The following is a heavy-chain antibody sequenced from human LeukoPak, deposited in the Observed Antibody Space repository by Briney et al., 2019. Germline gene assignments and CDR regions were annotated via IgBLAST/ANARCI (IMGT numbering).Heavy chain of an antibody. V-gene: IGHV4-4*07. CDR3: ARDWYSSSWCPGYNWFDP. CDR1: GGSISSYY. Sequence: SETLSLTCTVSGGSISSYYWSWLRQPAGKGLEWIGRIYTSGSTNYNPSLKSRVTMSVDTSKNQFSLKLSSVTAADTAVYYCARDWYSSSWCPGYNWFDPWGQGTLVTVSS. CDR2: IYTSGST. J-gene: IGHJ5*02. D-gene: IGHD6-13*01.